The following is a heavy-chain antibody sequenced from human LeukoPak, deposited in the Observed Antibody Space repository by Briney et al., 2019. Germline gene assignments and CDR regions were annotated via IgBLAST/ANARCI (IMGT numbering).Heavy chain of an antibody. CDR3: ARAIVVVPSRYNWFDP. D-gene: IGHD2-2*01. J-gene: IGHJ5*02. Sequence: ASVHDSCKASGYTFTCYVLHWVRQAPGQGLEWMGWFNAGNVNKQYSQRFQGRVTITRDTSASTAYMELSSLRSEDTAVYYCARAIVVVPSRYNWFDPWGQGTLVTVSS. V-gene: IGHV1-3*01. CDR1: GYTFTCYV. CDR2: FNAGNVNK.